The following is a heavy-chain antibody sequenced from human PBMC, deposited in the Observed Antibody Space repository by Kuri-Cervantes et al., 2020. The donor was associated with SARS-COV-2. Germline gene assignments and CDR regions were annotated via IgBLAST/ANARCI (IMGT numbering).Heavy chain of an antibody. CDR1: GDSIGSSDW. CDR2: MYLPGIA. Sequence: GSLRLSCGVSGDSIGSSDWWSWIRQPPGKGLEWIGQMYLPGIANYNPSLRGRVTISGDKSQSQISLKLISLTAADTAVYYCASNSNYWYYGMDVWGQGTTVTVSS. CDR3: ASNSNYWYYGMDV. D-gene: IGHD4-11*01. V-gene: IGHV4-4*02. J-gene: IGHJ6*02.